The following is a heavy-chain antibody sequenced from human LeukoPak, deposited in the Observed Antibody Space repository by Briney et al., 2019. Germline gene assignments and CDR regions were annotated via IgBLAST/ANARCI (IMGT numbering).Heavy chain of an antibody. Sequence: ASVKVSCKASGYTFISYAMNWVRQATGQGLEWMGWMNPNSGNTGYAQKFQGRVTMTRNTSISTAYMELSSLRSEDTAVYYCARGFGELLLYYFDYWGQGTLVTVSS. V-gene: IGHV1-8*01. J-gene: IGHJ4*02. CDR3: ARGFGELLLYYFDY. CDR1: GYTFISYA. D-gene: IGHD3-10*01. CDR2: MNPNSGNT.